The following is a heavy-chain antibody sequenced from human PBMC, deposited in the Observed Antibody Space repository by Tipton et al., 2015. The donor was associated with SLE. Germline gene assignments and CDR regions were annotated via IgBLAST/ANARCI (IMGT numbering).Heavy chain of an antibody. CDR1: GGSMNRYH. CDR3: ARGYYYDTTGYRSWMDP. D-gene: IGHD3-22*01. CDR2: IPDSGSS. J-gene: IGHJ5*02. Sequence: TLSLTCTFPGGSMNRYHWSWIRQPPGKGLEWIGQIPDSGSSNYNPSLQSRVTISLDRSRNQFSLKLTSVTSKDTAVYYCARGYYYDTTGYRSWMDPWGQGTLVTVSS. V-gene: IGHV4-59*01.